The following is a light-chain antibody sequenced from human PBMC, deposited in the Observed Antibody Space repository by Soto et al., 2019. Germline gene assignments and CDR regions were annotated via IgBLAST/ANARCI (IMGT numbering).Light chain of an antibody. CDR3: STWDDSLNGWV. Sequence: QPVLTQPPSASGSPGQSLTISCTGTSSDVGAHNYVSWYQQNPGKAPKLMLYDVNKRPSGVPDRFSGSKSGTSASLAISGLQSDDEAVYFCSTWDDSLNGWVFGGGTQLTVL. J-gene: IGLJ3*02. V-gene: IGLV2-8*01. CDR1: SSDVGAHNY. CDR2: DVN.